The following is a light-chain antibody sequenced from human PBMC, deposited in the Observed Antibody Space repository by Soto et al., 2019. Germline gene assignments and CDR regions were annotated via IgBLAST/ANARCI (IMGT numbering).Light chain of an antibody. Sequence: SQMTQARSSLSPSVGDRVTITCQASQNINNYLNWYQQKPGRAPKLLIYDASNLEAGVPSRFRGSGSGTDFTFTISRLQPEDIATYYCQQYENLPTFGQGTRLEIK. CDR2: DAS. CDR1: QNINNY. CDR3: QQYENLPT. V-gene: IGKV1-33*01. J-gene: IGKJ5*01.